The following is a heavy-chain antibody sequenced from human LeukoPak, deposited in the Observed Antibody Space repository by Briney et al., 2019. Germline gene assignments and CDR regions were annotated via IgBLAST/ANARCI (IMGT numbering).Heavy chain of an antibody. Sequence: ASVKVPCKASGYSFTGYYMHWVRQAPGQGLEWMGWINPNSGGTNYAQKFQGRVTMTRDTPISTAYMELSRLRSDDTAVYYCARTAMVTGNAFDIWGQGTMVTVSS. CDR1: GYSFTGYY. CDR3: ARTAMVTGNAFDI. V-gene: IGHV1-2*02. D-gene: IGHD5-18*01. CDR2: INPNSGGT. J-gene: IGHJ3*02.